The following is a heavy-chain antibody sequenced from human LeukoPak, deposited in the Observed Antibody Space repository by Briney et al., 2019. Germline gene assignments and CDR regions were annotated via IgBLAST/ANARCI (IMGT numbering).Heavy chain of an antibody. Sequence: GPVKVSCKASGYTFTSYGISWVRQAPGQGLEWMGWISAYNGDTNYAQKLQGRVTMTTDTSTSTAYMELRSLRSDDTAVYYCARRVPQMGSDYWGQGTLVTVSS. V-gene: IGHV1-18*01. CDR2: ISAYNGDT. J-gene: IGHJ4*02. CDR1: GYTFTSYG. CDR3: ARRVPQMGSDY. D-gene: IGHD2-2*01.